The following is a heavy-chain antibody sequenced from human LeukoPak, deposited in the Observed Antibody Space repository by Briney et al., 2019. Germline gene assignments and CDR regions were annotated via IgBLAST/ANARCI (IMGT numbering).Heavy chain of an antibody. V-gene: IGHV4-59*08. CDR2: IYYSGSS. CDR3: ARHDGSSGWTWFDY. CDR1: GGSISSYY. J-gene: IGHJ4*02. D-gene: IGHD6-19*01. Sequence: PSETLSLTCTVSGGSISSYYWSWIRQPPGKGLEWLGYIYYSGSSNYNPSLKSRVTMSADTSKNQFSLKLSSVTAADTAVYYCARHDGSSGWTWFDYWGQGTLVTVSS.